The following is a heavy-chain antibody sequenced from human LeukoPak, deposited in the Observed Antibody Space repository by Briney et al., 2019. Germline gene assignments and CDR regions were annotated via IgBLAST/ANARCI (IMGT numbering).Heavy chain of an antibody. D-gene: IGHD1-26*01. CDR1: GGSISSGSYY. CDR3: ARAPLGGGPIDAFDI. V-gene: IGHV4-61*02. Sequence: PSETLSLTCTVAGGSISSGSYYWSWIRQPAGKGLEWIGRIYTSGSTNYNPSLKSRVTISVHTSKNQFSLKLSSVTAADPAVYYCARAPLGGGPIDAFDIWGQGTMVTVSS. CDR2: IYTSGST. J-gene: IGHJ3*02.